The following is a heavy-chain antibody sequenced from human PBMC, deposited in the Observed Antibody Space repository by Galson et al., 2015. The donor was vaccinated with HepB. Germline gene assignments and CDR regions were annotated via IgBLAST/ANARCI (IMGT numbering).Heavy chain of an antibody. D-gene: IGHD4-17*01. Sequence: SVKVSCKVSGYTLTELSMHWVRQAPGKGLEWMGGFDPEDGETIYAQKFQGRVTMTEDTSTDTAYMELSSLRSEDTAVYYCATGGAPNRKHYGDYALLDYWGQGTLVTVSS. J-gene: IGHJ4*02. V-gene: IGHV1-24*01. CDR1: GYTLTELS. CDR2: FDPEDGET. CDR3: ATGGAPNRKHYGDYALLDY.